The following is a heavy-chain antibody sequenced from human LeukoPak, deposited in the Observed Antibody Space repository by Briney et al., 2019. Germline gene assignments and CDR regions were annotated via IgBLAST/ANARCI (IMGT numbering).Heavy chain of an antibody. CDR3: ARHGYIAVAGTVDY. V-gene: IGHV4-38-2*02. J-gene: IGHJ4*02. CDR1: GYSISSGHY. CDR2: IYHSGNT. Sequence: PSETLSLTCTLSGYSISSGHYWGWVRQPPGKGREWIGSIYHSGNTYCNPSLKSRVTISVDTSKNQFSLNLSSVTAADTAVYYCARHGYIAVAGTVDYWGQGTLITVSS. D-gene: IGHD6-19*01.